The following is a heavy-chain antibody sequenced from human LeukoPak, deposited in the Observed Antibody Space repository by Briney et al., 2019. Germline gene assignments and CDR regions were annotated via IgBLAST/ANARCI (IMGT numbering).Heavy chain of an antibody. Sequence: GGSLRLSCAVSGLAFSTYSMTWVRQGPGKGLEWVSSIYNSGAKIFYADSVKGRFTISGDNSKNMLYLQMNSLRVEDTAVYYCAKDVAPDSGWDLDYWGQGTLVTVSS. CDR3: AKDVAPDSGWDLDY. V-gene: IGHV3-23*01. CDR2: IYNSGAKI. CDR1: GLAFSTYS. D-gene: IGHD6-19*01. J-gene: IGHJ4*02.